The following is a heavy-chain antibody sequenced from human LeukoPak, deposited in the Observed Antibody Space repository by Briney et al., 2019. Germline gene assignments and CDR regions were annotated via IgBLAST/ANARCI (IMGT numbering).Heavy chain of an antibody. D-gene: IGHD3-16*01. J-gene: IGHJ4*02. V-gene: IGHV4-38-2*01. Sequence: SSETLSLTCAVSGYSISSGYYWGWIRQPPGKGLEWIGSIYHSGSTYYNPSRKSRVTISVDTSKNQFSLKLSSVTAADTAMYYCARVWGDQSSFDYWGQGTLVTVSS. CDR2: IYHSGST. CDR1: GYSISSGYY. CDR3: ARVWGDQSSFDY.